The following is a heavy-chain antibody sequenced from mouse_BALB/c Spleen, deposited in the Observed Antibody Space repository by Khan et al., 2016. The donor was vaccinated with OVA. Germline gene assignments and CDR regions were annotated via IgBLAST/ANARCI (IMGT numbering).Heavy chain of an antibody. Sequence: QVQLQQSGAELAKPGASVKMSCKASGYTFTNYWMHWVKQRPGQGLEWIGYINPSTDYTEYNQKFKDKATLTADKSSRTAYIQLTSLTSEDSALYYCVNHGSSSDWFTYWGQGTLVTVSA. CDR2: INPSTDYT. CDR3: VNHGSSSDWFTY. CDR1: GYTFTNYW. V-gene: IGHV1-7*01. J-gene: IGHJ3*01. D-gene: IGHD1-1*01.